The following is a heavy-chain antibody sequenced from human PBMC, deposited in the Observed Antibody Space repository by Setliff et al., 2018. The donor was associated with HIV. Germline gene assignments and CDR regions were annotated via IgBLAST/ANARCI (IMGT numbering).Heavy chain of an antibody. CDR1: GGSITSGSDY. Sequence: PSETLSLTCTVSGGSITSGSDYWSWIRQPAGKGLEWIGRIYTTGSTNYNPSLKSRVTISVDTSENQFSLKLSSVTAADTAVYYCARSRNSYVGGFDFWGQGTQVTVSS. J-gene: IGHJ4*02. V-gene: IGHV4-61*02. CDR2: IYTTGST. D-gene: IGHD3-16*01. CDR3: ARSRNSYVGGFDF.